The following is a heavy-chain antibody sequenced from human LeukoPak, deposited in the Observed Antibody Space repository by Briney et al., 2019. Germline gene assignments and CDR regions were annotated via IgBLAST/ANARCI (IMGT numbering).Heavy chain of an antibody. D-gene: IGHD4-23*01. V-gene: IGHV3-7*01. CDR3: ARGPDYGGRLEYFDC. CDR1: GVTSSRHR. Sequence: PGGTLRLSSGVSGVTSSRHRMGSGSDTPGKGHGSVLRKKQDGSQYYVDSVKGRIIISRDNAKNSLSLQMNSLRVEGTAVYYCARGPDYGGRLEYFDCWGQGTLVTVSS. CDR2: KKQDGSQ. J-gene: IGHJ4*02.